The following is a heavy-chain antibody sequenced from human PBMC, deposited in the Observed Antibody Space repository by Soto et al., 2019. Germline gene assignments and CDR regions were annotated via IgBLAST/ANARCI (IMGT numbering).Heavy chain of an antibody. CDR3: ARDLERSGGWFDP. D-gene: IGHD3-3*01. Sequence: QVQLVQSGAEVKKPGSSVKVSCKASGGTFSSYTISWVRQAPGQGLEWMGRIIPILGIANYAQKFQGRVRXNXDXXTSKADMELSSLRSEDTAVYYCARDLERSGGWFDPWGQGTLVTVSS. CDR1: GGTFSSYT. J-gene: IGHJ5*02. CDR2: IIPILGIA. V-gene: IGHV1-69*08.